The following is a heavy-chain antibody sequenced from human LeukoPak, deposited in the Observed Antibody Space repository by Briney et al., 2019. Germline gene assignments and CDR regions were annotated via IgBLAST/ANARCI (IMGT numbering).Heavy chain of an antibody. D-gene: IGHD5-24*01. CDR1: GYTFTSYD. Sequence: ASVKVSCKASGYTFTSYDINWVRQATGQGLEWMGWMNPNSGNTGYAQKFQGRVTMTRNTSISTAYMELSSLRSEDTAVYYCARGGEEMATIWGWGQETLVTVSS. V-gene: IGHV1-8*01. CDR2: MNPNSGNT. CDR3: ARGGEEMATIWG. J-gene: IGHJ4*02.